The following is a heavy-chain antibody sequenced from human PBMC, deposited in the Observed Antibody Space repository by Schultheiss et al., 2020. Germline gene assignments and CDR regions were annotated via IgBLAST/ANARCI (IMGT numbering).Heavy chain of an antibody. D-gene: IGHD3-22*01. CDR2: ISSSGSTI. CDR3: AKGRTYYYDSSGYYSLFDY. Sequence: GGSLRLSCAASGFTFSNHGMHWVRQAPGKGLEWVSYISSSGSTIYYADSVKGRFTISRDNAKNSLYLQMNSLRAEDTAVYYCAKGRTYYYDSSGYYSLFDYWGQGTLVT. V-gene: IGHV3-48*04. J-gene: IGHJ4*02. CDR1: GFTFSNHG.